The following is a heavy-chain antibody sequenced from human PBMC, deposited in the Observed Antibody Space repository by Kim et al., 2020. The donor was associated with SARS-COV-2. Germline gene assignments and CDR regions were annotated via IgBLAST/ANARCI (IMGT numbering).Heavy chain of an antibody. CDR1: GFTFSSYE. D-gene: IGHD1-26*01. Sequence: GGSLRLSCAASGFTFSSYEMNWVRQAPGKGLEWISYISSSGGTIYYADSVKGRFTISRDNAKNSLYLQMIRLRAEDTAVYYCAKLLSGSYVPTYWGQGTLVTVSS. V-gene: IGHV3-48*03. CDR3: AKLLSGSYVPTY. CDR2: ISSSGGTI. J-gene: IGHJ4*02.